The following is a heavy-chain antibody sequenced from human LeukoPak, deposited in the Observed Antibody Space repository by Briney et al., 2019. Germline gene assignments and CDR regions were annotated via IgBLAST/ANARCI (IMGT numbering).Heavy chain of an antibody. J-gene: IGHJ3*02. CDR2: IYNGRST. CDR3: AQTSGMGPAFDI. D-gene: IGHD3-16*01. Sequence: PGGSLRLSCAASGISVTKNYISWVRQAPGKRLEWVSYIYNGRSTYYADSVKGRFTISTDTSKHTLYLQMNSLRPEDTAVYYCAQTSGMGPAFDIWGQGTMVTVSS. V-gene: IGHV3-66*02. CDR1: GISVTKNY.